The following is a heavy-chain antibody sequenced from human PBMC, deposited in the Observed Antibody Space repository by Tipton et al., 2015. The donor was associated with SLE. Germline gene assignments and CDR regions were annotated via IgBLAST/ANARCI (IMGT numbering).Heavy chain of an antibody. V-gene: IGHV4-31*03. CDR3: ARDQQLVQGWFDP. CDR1: GYSISSSNW. Sequence: TLSLTCTVSGYSISSSNWWSWIRQHPGKGLEWIGYIYYSGSTYYNPSLKSRVTISVDTSKNQFSLKLSSVTAADTAVYYCARDQQLVQGWFDPWGQGTLVTVSS. J-gene: IGHJ5*02. D-gene: IGHD6-13*01. CDR2: IYYSGST.